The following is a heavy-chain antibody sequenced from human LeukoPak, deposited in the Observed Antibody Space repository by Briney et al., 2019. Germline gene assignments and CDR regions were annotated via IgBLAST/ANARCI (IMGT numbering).Heavy chain of an antibody. CDR3: ARRDFYYYYMDV. CDR1: GGSISSYY. CDR2: IYTSGSA. D-gene: IGHD3-9*01. V-gene: IGHV4-4*09. Sequence: SETLSLTCTVSGGSISSYYWTWIRQPPGKGLEWIGYIYTSGSANYNPSLKSRVTISVDTSKNQFSLKLSSVTAADTAVYYCARRDFYYYYMDVWGKGTTVTVSS. J-gene: IGHJ6*03.